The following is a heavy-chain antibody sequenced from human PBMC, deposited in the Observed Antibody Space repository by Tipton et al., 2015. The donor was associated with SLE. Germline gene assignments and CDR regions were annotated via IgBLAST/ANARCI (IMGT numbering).Heavy chain of an antibody. V-gene: IGHV3-33*01. D-gene: IGHD3-16*01. Sequence: RSLRLSCAASGFTFSSYGMHWVRQAPGKGLEWVAVIWYDGSNKYYADSVKGRFTISRDNSKNTLYLQMNSLRAEDTAVYYCARGGAMGAFDIWGQGTMVTVSS. CDR3: ARGGAMGAFDI. CDR2: IWYDGSNK. J-gene: IGHJ3*02. CDR1: GFTFSSYG.